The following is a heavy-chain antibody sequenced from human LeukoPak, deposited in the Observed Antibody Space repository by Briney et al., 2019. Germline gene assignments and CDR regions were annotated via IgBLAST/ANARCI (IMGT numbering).Heavy chain of an antibody. CDR1: GGSISSSSYY. CDR3: ARVGVYDSSRRQFDC. CDR2: IYCRGST. D-gene: IGHD3-22*01. V-gene: IGHV4-39*07. J-gene: IGHJ4*02. Sequence: PSETLSLTCTVSGGSISSSSYYWGWIRQPPGKGLEWIGSIYCRGSTYYNPSLKSRVTISVDTSKNQFSLKLSSVTAADTAVYYCARVGVYDSSRRQFDCWGQGTLVTVSS.